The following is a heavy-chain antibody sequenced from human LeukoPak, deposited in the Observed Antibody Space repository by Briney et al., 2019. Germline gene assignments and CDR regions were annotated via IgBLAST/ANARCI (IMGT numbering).Heavy chain of an antibody. CDR3: AKAIRSGVVVAALDY. Sequence: GGSLRLSCAASGFTFDDYAMHWVRQAPGKGLEWVSLISWDGGSTYYADPVKGRFTISRDNSKNSLYLQMNSLRAEDTALYYCAKAIRSGVVVAALDYWGQGTLVTVSS. CDR1: GFTFDDYA. V-gene: IGHV3-43D*03. D-gene: IGHD2-15*01. J-gene: IGHJ4*02. CDR2: ISWDGGST.